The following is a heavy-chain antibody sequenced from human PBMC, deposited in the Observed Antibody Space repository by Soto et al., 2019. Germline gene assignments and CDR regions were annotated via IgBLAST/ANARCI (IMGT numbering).Heavy chain of an antibody. J-gene: IGHJ4*02. CDR2: IDPNDSQT. V-gene: IGHV5-51*01. CDR3: ARHAGNSWKGDYFDY. CDR1: GYSFSSSW. D-gene: IGHD6-13*01. Sequence: PGESLKISCQASGYSFSSSWIGWVRQMPGKGLEWMGIIDPNDSQTIYSPPFQGQVTISADKSIDTAYLQWSSLKTSDTAMYYCARHAGNSWKGDYFDYWGQGALVTVSS.